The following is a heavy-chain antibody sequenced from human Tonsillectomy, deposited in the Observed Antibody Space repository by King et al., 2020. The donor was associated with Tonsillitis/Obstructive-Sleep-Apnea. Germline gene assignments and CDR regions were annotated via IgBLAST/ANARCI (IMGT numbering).Heavy chain of an antibody. D-gene: IGHD1-14*01. Sequence: VQLQQWGTGLLKPSETLSLTCAVYGGSFTRYYWTWIRQPPGKGLEWVAEIDHSGRTNYNPSLKSRVIMSVDTSKTQFSLRLNSVTAADTAIYYCAREGHTTSGLHMDVWGTGTTVTVAS. CDR3: AREGHTTSGLHMDV. CDR2: IDHSGRT. CDR1: GGSFTRYY. J-gene: IGHJ6*03. V-gene: IGHV4-34*01.